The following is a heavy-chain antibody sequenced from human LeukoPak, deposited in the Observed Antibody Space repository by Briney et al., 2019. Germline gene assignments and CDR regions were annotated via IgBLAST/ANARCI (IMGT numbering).Heavy chain of an antibody. V-gene: IGHV2-70*04. CDR3: ARIYSSGWYDY. CDR2: IDWDEDK. Sequence: SGPALLQPTQTLTLTFTFSGFSRRTRGMRVGWIRQPPGKALEWLSHIDWDEDKFYSTSLKTRLPISKDTSKNQVVLTMTNMDPVDTATYYCARIYSSGWYDYWGQGTLVTVSS. J-gene: IGHJ4*02. D-gene: IGHD6-19*01. CDR1: GFSRRTRGMR.